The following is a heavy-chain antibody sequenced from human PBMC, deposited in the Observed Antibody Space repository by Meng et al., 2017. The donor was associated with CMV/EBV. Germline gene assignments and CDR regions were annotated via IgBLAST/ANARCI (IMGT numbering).Heavy chain of an antibody. CDR2: ISGSGDYT. D-gene: IGHD2-8*01. Sequence: SCKASGGTFSSYTISWVRQAPGKGLEWVSHISGSGDYTYYADFVRGRFTISRDNPKNTLYLQMSSLRAEDTAVYYCAKAAGPPNFDCWGQGTLVTVSS. J-gene: IGHJ4*02. V-gene: IGHV3-23*01. CDR3: AKAAGPPNFDC. CDR1: GGTFSSYT.